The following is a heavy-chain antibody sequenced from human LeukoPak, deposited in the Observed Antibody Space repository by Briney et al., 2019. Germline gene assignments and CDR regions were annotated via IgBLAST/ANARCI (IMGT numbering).Heavy chain of an antibody. CDR1: GYSFTSYW. Sequence: GESLKISCKGSGYSFTSYWIGWVRQMPGKGLEWMGIIYPGDSDTRYSPSFQGQVTISADKSISTAYLQWSSLKASDTAMYYCARLRLTYYDFWPYYFDHWGQGTLVTVSS. V-gene: IGHV5-51*01. J-gene: IGHJ4*02. CDR3: ARLRLTYYDFWPYYFDH. D-gene: IGHD3-3*01. CDR2: IYPGDSDT.